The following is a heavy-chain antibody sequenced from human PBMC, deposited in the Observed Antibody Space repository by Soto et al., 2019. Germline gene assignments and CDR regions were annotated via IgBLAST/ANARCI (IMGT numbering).Heavy chain of an antibody. V-gene: IGHV1-69*13. CDR1: GTTLDSFT. J-gene: IGHJ5*02. D-gene: IGHD3-22*01. CDR3: AREDDTTGHYSWFDP. CDR2: FVPMFGSA. Sequence: SVKVSCKPSGTTLDSFTFSWVRQAPGQGLEWMGGFVPMFGSASIAQRFQGRVTITADASTGTGYMELRDLRSEDSAIYYCAREDDTTGHYSWFDPWGPGTLVTVSS.